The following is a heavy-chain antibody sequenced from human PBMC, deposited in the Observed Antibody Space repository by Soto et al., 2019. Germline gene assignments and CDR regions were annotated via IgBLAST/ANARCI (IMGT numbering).Heavy chain of an antibody. Sequence: PSETLSLTCTVSGGPLNNYYWSWIRQPPGKGLEWIGYIYYSGGTNYNPSLKSRVTISVDTSKNQFSLKLSSVTAADTAVYYCARGGERSWIQLWSWGQGT. CDR2: IYYSGGT. J-gene: IGHJ5*02. CDR3: ARGGERSWIQLWS. V-gene: IGHV4-59*08. D-gene: IGHD5-18*01. CDR1: GGPLNNYY.